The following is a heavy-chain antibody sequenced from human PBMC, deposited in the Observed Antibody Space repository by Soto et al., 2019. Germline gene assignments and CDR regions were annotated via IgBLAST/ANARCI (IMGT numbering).Heavy chain of an antibody. CDR2: LSGSGGST. Sequence: LRLSCAASGFTFSSFAVGWVRQAPGKGLEWASALSGSGGSTYFADSLKGRFTISRDNSKHTLYLQMNSLRAEDTAVYYCARGADPAFPYYFDYWGQGTLVTVSS. CDR1: GFTFSSFA. D-gene: IGHD5-18*01. J-gene: IGHJ4*02. V-gene: IGHV3-23*01. CDR3: ARGADPAFPYYFDY.